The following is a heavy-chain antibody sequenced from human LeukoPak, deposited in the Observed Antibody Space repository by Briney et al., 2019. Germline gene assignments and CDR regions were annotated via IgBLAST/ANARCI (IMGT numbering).Heavy chain of an antibody. V-gene: IGHV1-46*01. Sequence: ASVKVSCKASGFTFTAYWMHWVRQAPGQGLEWMGVINLSDGTRNNAQKLQGRITMTRDTSTSTAYMELSSLRPEDTAMYFCAKEPGTGGFDIWGQGTMVTVS. CDR2: INLSDGTR. D-gene: IGHD4-23*01. CDR3: AKEPGTGGFDI. CDR1: GFTFTAYW. J-gene: IGHJ3*02.